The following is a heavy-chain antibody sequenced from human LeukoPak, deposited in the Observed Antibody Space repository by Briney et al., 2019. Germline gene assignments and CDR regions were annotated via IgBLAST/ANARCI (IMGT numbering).Heavy chain of an antibody. CDR3: ARGQLWLDY. D-gene: IGHD5-18*01. Sequence: SETLSLTCTVSGGSTSSYYWSWIRQPPGKGLEWIGYIYYSGSTNYNPSLKSRVTISVDTSKNQFSLKLSSVTAADTAVYHCARGQLWLDYWGQGTLVTVSS. J-gene: IGHJ4*02. V-gene: IGHV4-59*01. CDR1: GGSTSSYY. CDR2: IYYSGST.